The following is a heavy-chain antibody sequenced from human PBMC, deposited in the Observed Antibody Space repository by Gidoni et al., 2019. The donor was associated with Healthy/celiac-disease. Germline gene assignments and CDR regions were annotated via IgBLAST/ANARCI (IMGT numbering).Heavy chain of an antibody. J-gene: IGHJ4*02. Sequence: EVQLVESGGGLVQPGGSLRLSCAASGFTFSSYAISWARQAPGKGLEWVSAISGSGGSTYYADSVKGRFTISRDNSKNTLYLQMNSLRAEDTAVYYCAKDQGSRGSGWAFDYWGQGTLVTVSS. CDR2: ISGSGGST. V-gene: IGHV3-23*04. D-gene: IGHD6-19*01. CDR1: GFTFSSYA. CDR3: AKDQGSRGSGWAFDY.